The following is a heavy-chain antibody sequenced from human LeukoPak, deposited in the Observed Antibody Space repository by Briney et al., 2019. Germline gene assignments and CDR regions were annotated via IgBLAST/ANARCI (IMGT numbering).Heavy chain of an antibody. CDR1: GFTFSNNW. CDR2: INWNGGST. J-gene: IGHJ4*02. V-gene: IGHV3-20*04. D-gene: IGHD3-10*01. CDR3: ARGSGSYYDLSFDF. Sequence: GGSLRLSCAASGFTFSNNWMSWVRQAPGKGLEWVSGINWNGGSTGYADSVKGRFTISRDNAKNSLYLQMNGLRADDTALYYCARGSGSYYDLSFDFWGQGTLVTVSS.